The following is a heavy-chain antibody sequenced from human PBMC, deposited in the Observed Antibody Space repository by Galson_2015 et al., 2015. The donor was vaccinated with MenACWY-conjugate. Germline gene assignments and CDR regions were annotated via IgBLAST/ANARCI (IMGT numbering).Heavy chain of an antibody. CDR3: AREPTYSGSFSWFDP. D-gene: IGHD1-26*01. CDR2: LSYSGRA. V-gene: IGHV4-61*01. CDR1: GGSVTSATDY. J-gene: IGHJ5*02. Sequence: SETLSLTCPVSGGSVTSATDYWSWLRQSPEKGLEWIGWLSYSGRANYNPSLKSRVTISMDTSNNQFSLRLTSMTAADTAMYYCAREPTYSGSFSWFDPWGQGTLVTVSS.